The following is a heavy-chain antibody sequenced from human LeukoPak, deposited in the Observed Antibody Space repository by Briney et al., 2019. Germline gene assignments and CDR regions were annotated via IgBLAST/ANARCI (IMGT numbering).Heavy chain of an antibody. CDR3: MSVRLGY. Sequence: GGSLRLSCAASGFTFSSYEMNWVRQAPGKGLEWVSASGSGGSTQYADSVKGRFTISRDNSKNTLYLQMNFLRAEDTAVYSCMSVRLGYWGQGTLVTVSS. CDR2: SGSGGST. J-gene: IGHJ4*02. CDR1: GFTFSSYE. D-gene: IGHD3-22*01. V-gene: IGHV3-23*01.